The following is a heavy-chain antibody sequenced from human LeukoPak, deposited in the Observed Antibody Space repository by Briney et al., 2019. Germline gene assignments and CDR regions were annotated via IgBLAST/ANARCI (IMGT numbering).Heavy chain of an antibody. CDR1: GFTFSSYA. CDR3: AKKGQFSTTNYYFDY. V-gene: IGHV3-30-3*02. CDR2: ISYDGSNK. D-gene: IGHD1-1*01. Sequence: GGSLRLSCAASGFTFSSYAMHWVRQAPGKGPEWVAVISYDGSNKYYADSVKGRFTISRDNSKNTLYLQMNSLRAEDTAIYYCAKKGQFSTTNYYFDYWGQGTLVTVSS. J-gene: IGHJ4*02.